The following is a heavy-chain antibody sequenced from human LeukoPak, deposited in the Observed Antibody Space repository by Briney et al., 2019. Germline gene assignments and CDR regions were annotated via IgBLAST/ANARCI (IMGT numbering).Heavy chain of an antibody. J-gene: IGHJ6*02. Sequence: GGSLRLSCAASGFTVSSNYMSWVRQPPRKGLEWVSVIYSGGSTYYADSVKGRFTISRDNYKNTLYLQMNSLRAEDTAVYYCARDRSGDYGIMDVWGQGTTVTVSS. D-gene: IGHD4-17*01. CDR1: GFTVSSNY. CDR3: ARDRSGDYGIMDV. CDR2: IYSGGST. V-gene: IGHV3-66*01.